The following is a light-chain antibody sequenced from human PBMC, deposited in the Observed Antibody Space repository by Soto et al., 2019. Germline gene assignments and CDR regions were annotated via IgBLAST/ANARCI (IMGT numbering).Light chain of an antibody. CDR2: GAS. J-gene: IGKJ4*01. V-gene: IGKV3-20*01. CDR3: QQYCSSPLT. Sequence: EVVLTQSPGTLSLSPGEGATLSCRASQSVSSSYLAWYQQKAGQAPRLLIFGASSRASGIPDRFSGSGSGTDFTLTISRLEPEDFVMYYCQQYCSSPLTFGGGTKVEIK. CDR1: QSVSSSY.